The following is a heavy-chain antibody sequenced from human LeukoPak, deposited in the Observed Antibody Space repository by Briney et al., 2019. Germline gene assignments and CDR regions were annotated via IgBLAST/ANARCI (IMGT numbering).Heavy chain of an antibody. J-gene: IGHJ6*02. V-gene: IGHV3-33*01. CDR3: ARDRYCSSTSCLYYGMDV. Sequence: PGRSLRLSCAASGFTFSSYGMHWVRQAPGKGLEWVAVIWYDGSNKYYADSVKGRFTISRDNSKNMLYLQMNSLRAEDTAVYYCARDRYCSSTSCLYYGMDVWGQGTTVTVSS. CDR1: GFTFSSYG. CDR2: IWYDGSNK. D-gene: IGHD2-2*01.